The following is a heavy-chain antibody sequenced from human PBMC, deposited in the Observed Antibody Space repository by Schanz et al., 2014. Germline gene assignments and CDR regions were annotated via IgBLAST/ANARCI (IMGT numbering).Heavy chain of an antibody. CDR3: ARSGSSNWYFFDY. J-gene: IGHJ4*02. D-gene: IGHD6-13*01. Sequence: QVQLVQSWAEVKGPGASVKVSCKASGYSFTPFPIHCVRQAPGQRLEWMGWINAGTGNTEYSQKFQGRVTITRDTLASTAYMEVSSLRSEDTAVYYCARSGSSNWYFFDYWGQGTLVTVSS. V-gene: IGHV1-3*01. CDR2: INAGTGNT. CDR1: GYSFTPFP.